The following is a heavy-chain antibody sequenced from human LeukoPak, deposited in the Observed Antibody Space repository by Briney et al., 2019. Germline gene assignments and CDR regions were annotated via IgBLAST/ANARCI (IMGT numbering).Heavy chain of an antibody. V-gene: IGHV3-30*01. CDR1: GFTFSSYA. CDR2: ISYDGSNK. Sequence: PGGSLRLSCAASGFTFSSYAMHWVRQAPGKGLEWVAVISYDGSNKYYADSVKGRFIISRDNSKNTLYLQMNSLRAEDTAVYYCARDYFADMYYFDYWGQGTLVTVSS. J-gene: IGHJ4*02. D-gene: IGHD2/OR15-2a*01. CDR3: ARDYFADMYYFDY.